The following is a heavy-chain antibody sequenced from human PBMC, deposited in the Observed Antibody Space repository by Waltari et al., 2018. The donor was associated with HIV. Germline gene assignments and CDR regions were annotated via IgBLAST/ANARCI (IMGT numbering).Heavy chain of an antibody. CDR1: GFTLSNYA. CDR2: ISSSGTTT. D-gene: IGHD6-19*01. Sequence: EVQLLESGGTLVQPGGSLRLSCAASGFTLSNYAMNWVRQAPGKGLEWVSSISSSGTTTYDADSVKGRFSISRDNSKNTVYLQMNSLRAEDTAVYYCAKRVGWLVGTADYYYGMDVWGLGTTVTVSS. J-gene: IGHJ6*02. CDR3: AKRVGWLVGTADYYYGMDV. V-gene: IGHV3-23*01.